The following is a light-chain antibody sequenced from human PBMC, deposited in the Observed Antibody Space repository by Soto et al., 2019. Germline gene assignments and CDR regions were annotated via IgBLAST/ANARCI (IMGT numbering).Light chain of an antibody. CDR3: QQYGSSPTIT. V-gene: IGKV3-20*01. CDR1: QTVSRSA. CDR2: GAS. Sequence: EFVMMQSPATLSVSPGEGATLSYRASQTVSRSALAWYQQKPGQAPRLLIYGASTRATGIPARFSGSGSGTDFTLTISRLEPEDFAVYYCQQYGSSPTITFGQGTRLEIK. J-gene: IGKJ5*01.